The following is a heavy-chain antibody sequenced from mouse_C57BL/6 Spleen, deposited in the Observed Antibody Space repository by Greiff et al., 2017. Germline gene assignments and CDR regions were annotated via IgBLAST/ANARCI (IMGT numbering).Heavy chain of an antibody. D-gene: IGHD2-4*01. Sequence: VQLQQPGAELVMPGASVKLSCKASGYTFTSYWMHWVKQRPGQGLEWIGEIDPSDSYTNYNQKFKGKSTLTVDKSSSTAYMQLSSLTSEDSAVYYCARHDSFDYWGQGTTLTVSS. CDR2: IDPSDSYT. CDR1: GYTFTSYW. CDR3: ARHDSFDY. J-gene: IGHJ2*01. V-gene: IGHV1-69*01.